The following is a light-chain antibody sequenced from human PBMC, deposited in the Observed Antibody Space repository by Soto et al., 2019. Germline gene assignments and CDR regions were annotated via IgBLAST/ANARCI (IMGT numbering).Light chain of an antibody. CDR2: KAS. V-gene: IGKV1-5*03. Sequence: DIQMTQSPSTLSASVGDRVTITCRASQSISSWLAWYQQKPGKAPKLLLYKASSFESGVPSGVSGSGSGTEFTITISGLQPDDFATYYCRQYNSYRTFGQGNKVVIK. J-gene: IGKJ1*01. CDR3: RQYNSYRT. CDR1: QSISSW.